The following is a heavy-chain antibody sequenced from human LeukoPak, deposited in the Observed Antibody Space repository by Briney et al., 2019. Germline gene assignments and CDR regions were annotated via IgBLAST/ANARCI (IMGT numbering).Heavy chain of an antibody. CDR1: GGSISSSNW. D-gene: IGHD6-19*01. Sequence: SETLSLTCAVSGGSISSSNWCSWVRQPPGKGLEWIGEIYHSGSTNYNPSLKSRVTISVDKSKNQFSLKLSSVTAADTAVYYCARDSSSIAVAGTTNWGQGTLVTVSS. CDR2: IYHSGST. CDR3: ARDSSSIAVAGTTN. J-gene: IGHJ4*02. V-gene: IGHV4-4*02.